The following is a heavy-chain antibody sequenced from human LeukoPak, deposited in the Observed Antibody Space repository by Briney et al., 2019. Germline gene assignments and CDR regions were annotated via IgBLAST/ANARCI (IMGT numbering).Heavy chain of an antibody. CDR1: GFTFGDYA. V-gene: IGHV3-49*04. CDR2: IRSKAYGGTT. Sequence: GGSLRLSCTASGFTFGDYAMSWARQAPGKGLEWVGFIRSKAYGGTTEYAASVKGRFTISRDDSKSVAYLQMNSLKTEDAAVYYCTRPYDFWSGYSTVDYWGQGTLVTVSS. CDR3: TRPYDFWSGYSTVDY. J-gene: IGHJ4*02. D-gene: IGHD3-3*01.